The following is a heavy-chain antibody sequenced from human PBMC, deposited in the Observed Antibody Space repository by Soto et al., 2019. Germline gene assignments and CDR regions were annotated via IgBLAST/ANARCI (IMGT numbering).Heavy chain of an antibody. D-gene: IGHD2-15*01. Sequence: ASVKVSCKASGYTFTSYGMSWVRQAPGQGLEWMGWISAYNGNTNYAQKLQGRVTMTTDTSTSTAYMELRSLRSDDTAVYYCARGGIVVVVAATPSYYYYGMDVWGQGTTVTVSS. CDR2: ISAYNGNT. CDR3: ARGGIVVVVAATPSYYYYGMDV. J-gene: IGHJ6*02. V-gene: IGHV1-18*04. CDR1: GYTFTSYG.